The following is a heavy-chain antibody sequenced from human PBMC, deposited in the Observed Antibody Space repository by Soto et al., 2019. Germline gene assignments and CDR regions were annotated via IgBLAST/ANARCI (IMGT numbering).Heavy chain of an antibody. J-gene: IGHJ4*02. Sequence: QVQLQESGPGLVKPSGTLSLTCVVSGGSVSGSNWWSWVRHPPRKGLEWIGEIYHSGTTNYNPSLKSRVTISLDKSKNQFFLKLTSVTAADTAVYSCARVHCSITGCYSMSMDYWGQGTLVTVSS. CDR1: GGSVSGSNW. CDR2: IYHSGTT. V-gene: IGHV4-4*02. D-gene: IGHD2-2*01. CDR3: ARVHCSITGCYSMSMDY.